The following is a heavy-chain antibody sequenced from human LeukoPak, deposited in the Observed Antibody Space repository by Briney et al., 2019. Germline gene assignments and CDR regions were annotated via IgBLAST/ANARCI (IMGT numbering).Heavy chain of an antibody. CDR1: GFTFSNAW. Sequence: GGSLRLSCAASGFTFSNAWMSWVRRAPGKGLEWVGRIKSKTDGGTTDYAAPVKGRFTISRDDSKNTLYLQMNSLKTEDTAVYYCTTDGFAGGRAATYAFDIWGQGTMVTVSS. V-gene: IGHV3-15*01. D-gene: IGHD3-16*01. J-gene: IGHJ3*02. CDR2: IKSKTDGGTT. CDR3: TTDGFAGGRAATYAFDI.